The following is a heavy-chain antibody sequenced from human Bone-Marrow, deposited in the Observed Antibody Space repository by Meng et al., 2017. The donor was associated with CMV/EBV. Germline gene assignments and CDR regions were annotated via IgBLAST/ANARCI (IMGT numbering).Heavy chain of an antibody. CDR3: AKEDWNYWGDY. CDR1: GNNFSNYG. J-gene: IGHJ4*02. Sequence: LSLTCAASGNNFSNYGVHWVRQAPGKGLEWVAVIWYDRNNKNYADSVKGRFTISRDNSKNTLYLQMNSLRAEDTAVYYCAKEDWNYWGDYWGQGTLVTVSS. D-gene: IGHD1-7*01. V-gene: IGHV3-33*06. CDR2: IWYDRNNK.